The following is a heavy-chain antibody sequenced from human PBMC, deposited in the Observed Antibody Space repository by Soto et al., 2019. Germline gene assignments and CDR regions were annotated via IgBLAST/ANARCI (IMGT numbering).Heavy chain of an antibody. CDR1: GFSCSTYG. Sequence: EVQLLESGGGLVQPGGSLRLSCAVSGFSCSTYGVTWVRQAPGKGLEWVSGVSGGSGTTHYADSVKGRFNITGDTSKNTVYLQMNSLRVEDTAVYYCAKWNGDGDHWGQGTLVTVSS. D-gene: IGHD1-1*01. CDR3: AKWNGDGDH. V-gene: IGHV3-23*01. J-gene: IGHJ4*02. CDR2: VSGGSGTT.